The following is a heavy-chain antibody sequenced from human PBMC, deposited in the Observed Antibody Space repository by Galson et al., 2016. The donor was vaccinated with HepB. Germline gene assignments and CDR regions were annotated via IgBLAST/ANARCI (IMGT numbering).Heavy chain of an antibody. CDR1: GFSFRDYT. Sequence: SLRLSCAASGFSFRDYTMHWVRQAPGKGLEWVSLIKKDGTTTYYADSVKGRFTISRDNSKYSLYLQMNSLRTEDTALYYCAKPYCTNGVCNTGWYFDYWGQGTLVYVSS. CDR2: IKKDGTTT. D-gene: IGHD2-8*01. V-gene: IGHV3-43*01. J-gene: IGHJ4*02. CDR3: AKPYCTNGVCNTGWYFDY.